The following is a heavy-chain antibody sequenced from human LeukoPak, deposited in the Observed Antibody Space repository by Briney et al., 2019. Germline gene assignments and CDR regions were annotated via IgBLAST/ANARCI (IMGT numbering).Heavy chain of an antibody. V-gene: IGHV3-30*18. J-gene: IGHJ4*02. Sequence: PGGSLRLSCGASGFTFSSYSMHWVRQAPGKGLEWVAVISYDGSNKYYADSVKGRLTISRDNSKNTLYLQMNSLRAEDTAVYYCAKSGSKKFNITMLRGARGTDYWGQGTLVTVSS. CDR1: GFTFSSYS. D-gene: IGHD3-10*01. CDR2: ISYDGSNK. CDR3: AKSGSKKFNITMLRGARGTDY.